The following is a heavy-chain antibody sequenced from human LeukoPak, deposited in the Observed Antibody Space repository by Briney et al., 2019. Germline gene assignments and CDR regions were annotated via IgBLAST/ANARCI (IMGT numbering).Heavy chain of an antibody. Sequence: SETLSLTCTVSGGSISSYYWSWIRQPPGKGLEWIGYIYYSGSTNYNPSLKSRVTISVDTSKNQFSLKLSSVTAADTAVYYCARGQQNYDILTGYHATNWFDPWGQGTLVTVS. CDR2: IYYSGST. D-gene: IGHD3-9*01. J-gene: IGHJ5*02. V-gene: IGHV4-59*01. CDR3: ARGQQNYDILTGYHATNWFDP. CDR1: GGSISSYY.